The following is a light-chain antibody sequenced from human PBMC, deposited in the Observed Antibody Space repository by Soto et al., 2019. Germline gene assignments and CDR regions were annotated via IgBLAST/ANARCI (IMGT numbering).Light chain of an antibody. V-gene: IGKV1-6*01. Sequence: IQMTQSPSSLSASVGDRVTITCRASQSIRNDLAWYQQKPGKAPKLLIYEASTLQSGVPSRFSGSYSGTDFTLTIGSLQPEDFATYYCLQDFKYPRTFGQGTKVDI. CDR3: LQDFKYPRT. CDR2: EAS. J-gene: IGKJ1*01. CDR1: QSIRND.